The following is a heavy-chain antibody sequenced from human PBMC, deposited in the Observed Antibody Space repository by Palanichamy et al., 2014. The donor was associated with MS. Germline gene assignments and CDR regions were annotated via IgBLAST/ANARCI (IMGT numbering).Heavy chain of an antibody. D-gene: IGHD1-20*01. J-gene: IGHJ4*02. Sequence: EVQLVETGGGLIQPGGSLRLSCVASGFTVSSDYMSWVRQAPGKGLEWVSVIYSGGSTYYADSVKGRFTISRDNSKNTLYLQMNSLRAEDTAVYYCARDPYNWNGPGDYWGQGTLVTVSS. CDR1: GFTVSSDY. CDR2: IYSGGST. V-gene: IGHV3-53*02. CDR3: ARDPYNWNGPGDY.